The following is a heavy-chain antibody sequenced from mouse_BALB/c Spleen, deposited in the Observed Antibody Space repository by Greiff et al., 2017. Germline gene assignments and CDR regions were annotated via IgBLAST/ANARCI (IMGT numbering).Heavy chain of an antibody. Sequence: EVKLMESGGGLVKPGGSLKLSCAASGFTFSSYAMSWVRQTPEKRLEWVATISSGGSYTYYPDSVKGRFTISRDNANNTLYLQMSSLRSEDTAMYYCARHRDSGGFAYWGQGTLVTVSA. J-gene: IGHJ3*01. V-gene: IGHV5-9-3*01. D-gene: IGHD1-1*02. CDR2: ISSGGSYT. CDR3: ARHRDSGGFAY. CDR1: GFTFSSYA.